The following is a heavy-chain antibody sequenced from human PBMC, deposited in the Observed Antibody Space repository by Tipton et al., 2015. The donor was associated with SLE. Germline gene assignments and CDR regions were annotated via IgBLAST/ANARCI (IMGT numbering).Heavy chain of an antibody. Sequence: QVQLVQSGPEVKKPGASVEVSCKASGYTFTSYGISWVRQAPGQGLEWMGWISAYNGNTNYAQKLQGRVTMTTDTSTSTAYMELRSLRSDDTAVYYCARDRAPSPVAGFPFDIWGQGTMVTVSS. CDR2: ISAYNGNT. D-gene: IGHD6-19*01. J-gene: IGHJ3*02. CDR3: ARDRAPSPVAGFPFDI. CDR1: GYTFTSYG. V-gene: IGHV1-18*01.